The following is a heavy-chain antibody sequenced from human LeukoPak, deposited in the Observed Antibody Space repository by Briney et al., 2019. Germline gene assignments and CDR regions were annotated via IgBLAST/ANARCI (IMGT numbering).Heavy chain of an antibody. CDR2: IFGSGGSP. D-gene: IGHD3-22*01. CDR3: AKDPFYYDSSENWFDP. Sequence: GGSLRLSCEASGFTFGSHAMYWVRQAPGKGLEWVAGIFGSGGSPHYADPVKGRFTISRDNSKNTLYLQMNSLRAEDTAVYCCAKDPFYYDSSENWFDPWGQGTLVTVSS. CDR1: GFTFGSHA. J-gene: IGHJ5*02. V-gene: IGHV3-23*01.